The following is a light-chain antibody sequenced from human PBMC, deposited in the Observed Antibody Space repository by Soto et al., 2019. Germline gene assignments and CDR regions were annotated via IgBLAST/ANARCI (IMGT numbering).Light chain of an antibody. CDR1: QDISNY. Sequence: DIQMTQSPSSLSASVGDRVTITCQASQDISNYLNWYQQKPGKAPKLLIYDASNVETGVPSRFSGSGSGTDFTFTISSLQPEDIATYYCQQYDNLPITFGQGTQLEIK. V-gene: IGKV1-33*01. CDR3: QQYDNLPIT. CDR2: DAS. J-gene: IGKJ5*01.